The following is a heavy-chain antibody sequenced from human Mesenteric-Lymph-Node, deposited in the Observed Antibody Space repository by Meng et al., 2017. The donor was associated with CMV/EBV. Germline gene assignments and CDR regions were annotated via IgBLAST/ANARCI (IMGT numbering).Heavy chain of an antibody. J-gene: IGHJ3*02. CDR1: GFTFSSYG. CDR3: KTGIWDGFDI. CDR2: IRYDGSNK. Sequence: GGSLRLSCAASGFTFSSYGMHWVRQAPGKGLEWVAFIRYDGSNKYYADSVKGRFTISRDNSKNTLYLQMNSLRAEDTAVYYCKTGIWDGFDIWGQGTMVTVSS. V-gene: IGHV3-30*02. D-gene: IGHD3-3*02.